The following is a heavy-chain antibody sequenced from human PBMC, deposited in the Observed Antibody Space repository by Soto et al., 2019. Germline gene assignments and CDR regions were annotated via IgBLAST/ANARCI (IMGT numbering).Heavy chain of an antibody. D-gene: IGHD6-13*01. CDR1: GFTFSSYA. CDR3: AKDRDGAAAGPTKFYGMDV. J-gene: IGHJ6*02. Sequence: EVQLLESGGGLVQPGGSLRLSGAASGFTFSSYAMSWVRQAPGKGLERVSVISGSGDSTYYADSVRGRFTISRDNSKNTLYLQMNSLRAEDTAVYYCAKDRDGAAAGPTKFYGMDVWGQGTTVTVSS. V-gene: IGHV3-23*01. CDR2: ISGSGDST.